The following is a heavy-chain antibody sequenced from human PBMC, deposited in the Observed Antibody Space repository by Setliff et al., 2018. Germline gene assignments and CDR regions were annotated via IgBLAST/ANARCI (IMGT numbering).Heavy chain of an antibody. Sequence: GGSLRLSCTASESTFSSFGMHWVRQAPGKGLEWVGFIRYDGSYEYYADSVQGRFTISRDNSKNTLFLHMNNLRPEDTALYYCAKAKKPLIRGSGFDYWGRGTLVTVSS. CDR1: ESTFSSFG. CDR2: IRYDGSYE. V-gene: IGHV3-30*02. CDR3: AKAKKPLIRGSGFDY. J-gene: IGHJ4*02. D-gene: IGHD2-8*01.